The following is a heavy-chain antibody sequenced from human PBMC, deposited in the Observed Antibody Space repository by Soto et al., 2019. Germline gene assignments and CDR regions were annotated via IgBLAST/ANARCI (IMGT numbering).Heavy chain of an antibody. J-gene: IGHJ4*02. CDR1: GYTFTSYG. CDR2: ISAYNGNT. V-gene: IGHV1-18*01. Sequence: QVQLVQSGAEVKKPGASVKVSCKASGYTFTSYGISWGRQAPGQGLEWRGWISAYNGNTNCAQKVHGRDTMTTVAAMSIAYSELRRLRSDDPAVYYWARVSPPVDYWGQGTLVTVSS. CDR3: ARVSPPVDY.